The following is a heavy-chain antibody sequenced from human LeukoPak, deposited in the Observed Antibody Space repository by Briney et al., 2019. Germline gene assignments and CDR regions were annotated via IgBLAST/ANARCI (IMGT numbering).Heavy chain of an antibody. CDR3: AKVRVDTTMARDGFDI. V-gene: IGHV3-53*01. D-gene: IGHD5-18*01. J-gene: IGHJ3*02. Sequence: GSLRLSCAASGFTFSSYWVSWVRQAPGKGLEWVSVIYGGGSTYYADSVKGRFTISRDTSKNTLYLQMNSLRAEDTAVYYCAKVRVDTTMARDGFDIWGQGTMVTVSP. CDR2: IYGGGST. CDR1: GFTFSSYW.